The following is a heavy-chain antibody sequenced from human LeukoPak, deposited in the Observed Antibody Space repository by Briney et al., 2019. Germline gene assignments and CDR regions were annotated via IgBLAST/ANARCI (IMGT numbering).Heavy chain of an antibody. CDR2: INPSGGST. CDR1: GYTFTSYY. J-gene: IGHJ4*02. CDR3: ARATLSDYYFNY. Sequence: ASVKVSCKASGYTFTSYYMHWVRQAPGQGLEWMGIINPSGGSTSYAQKFQGRATMTRDTSTNTVYMELSSLRSENTAVYFCARATLSDYYFNYWGQGTLVTVSS. V-gene: IGHV1-46*01.